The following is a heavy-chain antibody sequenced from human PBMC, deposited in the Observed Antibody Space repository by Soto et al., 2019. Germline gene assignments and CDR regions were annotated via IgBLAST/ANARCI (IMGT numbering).Heavy chain of an antibody. V-gene: IGHV2-5*02. CDR3: ARLLWFGESGFDY. Sequence: QITLKESGPTLVKPTQTLTLTCTFSGFSLKTSGVGVGCIRQPPGKALEWLALTYWDADKRYSPSVKSRLTITKDTSKNQVVLTRTDMDPVDTATYYCARLLWFGESGFDYWGQGTPVTVSS. D-gene: IGHD3-10*01. CDR1: GFSLKTSGVG. J-gene: IGHJ4*02. CDR2: TYWDADK.